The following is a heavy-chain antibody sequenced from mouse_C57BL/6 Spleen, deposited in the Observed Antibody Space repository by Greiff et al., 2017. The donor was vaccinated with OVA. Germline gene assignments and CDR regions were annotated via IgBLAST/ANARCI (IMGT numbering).Heavy chain of an antibody. D-gene: IGHD1-1*01. CDR3: ARVTTVVATDY. V-gene: IGHV1-50*01. J-gene: IGHJ2*01. CDR1: GYTFTSYW. CDR2: IDPSDSYT. Sequence: QVHVKQSGAELVKPGASVKLSCKASGYTFTSYWMQWVKQRPGQGLEWIGEIDPSDSYTNYNQKFKGKATLTVDTSSSTAYMQLSSLTSEDSAVYYCARVTTVVATDYWGQGTTLTVSS.